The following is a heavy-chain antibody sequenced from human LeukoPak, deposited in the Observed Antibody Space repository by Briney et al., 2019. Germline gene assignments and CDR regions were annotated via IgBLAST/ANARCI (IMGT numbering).Heavy chain of an antibody. V-gene: IGHV3-21*04. D-gene: IGHD1-7*01. CDR1: GFTFNTYS. CDR2: ISSSSIYI. CDR3: AREELPFDY. J-gene: IGHJ4*02. Sequence: GGSLRLSCAASGFTFNTYSMNWVRQAPGKGLEWVSSISSSSIYIYYADSVKGRFTISRDNAKNSLYLQMNSLRAEDTALYYCAREELPFDYWGQGTLVTVSS.